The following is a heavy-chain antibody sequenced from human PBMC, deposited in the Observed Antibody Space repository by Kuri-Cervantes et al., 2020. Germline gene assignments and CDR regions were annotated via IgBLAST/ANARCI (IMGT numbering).Heavy chain of an antibody. V-gene: IGHV3-30-3*01. CDR3: ARDSSGYYYVRSPGGLDY. D-gene: IGHD3-22*01. Sequence: LSLTCAASGYISDYAWKRGVRQAPGKGLEWVAVISYDGSNKYYADSVKGRFTISRDNSKNTLYLQMNSLRAEDTAVYYCARDSSGYYYVRSPGGLDYWGQGTLVTVSS. CDR2: ISYDGSNK. CDR1: GYISDYAW. J-gene: IGHJ4*02.